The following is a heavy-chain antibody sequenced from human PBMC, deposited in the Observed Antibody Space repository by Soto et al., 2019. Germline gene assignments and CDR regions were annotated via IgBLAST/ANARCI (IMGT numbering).Heavy chain of an antibody. Sequence: GGSLRLSCAASGFTFSSYAMSWVRQAPGKGLEWVSAISGSGGSTYYADSVKGRFTISRDNSKNTLYLQMNSLRAEDTAVYYCAKDTLQVGGSGSYNFDYWGQGTLVTVSS. CDR2: ISGSGGST. V-gene: IGHV3-23*01. J-gene: IGHJ4*02. CDR1: GFTFSSYA. D-gene: IGHD3-10*01. CDR3: AKDTLQVGGSGSYNFDY.